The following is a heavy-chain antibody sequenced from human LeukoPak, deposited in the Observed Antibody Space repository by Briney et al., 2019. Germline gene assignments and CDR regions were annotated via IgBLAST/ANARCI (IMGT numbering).Heavy chain of an antibody. CDR1: GGSISSSNYY. CDR3: AALPAALVDYYYYYMDV. CDR2: IYYTGST. Sequence: SETLSLTCTVSGGSISSSNYYWGWIRQPPGKGLEWIGSIYYTGSTYSDPSLKSRVTISVDTSKNQFSLKLSSVTAADTAVYYCAALPAALVDYYYYYMDVWGKGTTVTVSS. V-gene: IGHV4-39*07. D-gene: IGHD2-2*01. J-gene: IGHJ6*03.